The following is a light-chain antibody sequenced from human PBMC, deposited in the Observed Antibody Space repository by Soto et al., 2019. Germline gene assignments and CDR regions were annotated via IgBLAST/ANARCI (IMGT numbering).Light chain of an antibody. Sequence: QSVLTQPPSVSGAPGQRVTISCTGSSSNIGPTYDVHWYQQLPGTAPKLLIYANTNRPSGVPDRFSGSKSGTSASLAITGLQAEDEADYYCSLYISGSTYVFGTGTKLTVL. V-gene: IGLV1-40*01. CDR2: ANT. CDR1: SSNIGPTYD. CDR3: SLYISGSTYV. J-gene: IGLJ1*01.